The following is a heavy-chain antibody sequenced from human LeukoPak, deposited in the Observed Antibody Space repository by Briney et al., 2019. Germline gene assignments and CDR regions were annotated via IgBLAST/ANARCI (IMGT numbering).Heavy chain of an antibody. J-gene: IGHJ4*02. CDR3: ARAGGGTSSDY. CDR1: GYSISSGYY. CDR2: IYHSGST. D-gene: IGHD2-2*01. V-gene: IGHV4-38-2*01. Sequence: SETLSLTCAVSGYSISSGYYWGWIRQPPGKGLEWIGSIYHSGSTYYNPSLKSRVTISVDTSKNQFSLKLSSVTAADTAVYYCARAGGGTSSDYWGQGTLVTVSS.